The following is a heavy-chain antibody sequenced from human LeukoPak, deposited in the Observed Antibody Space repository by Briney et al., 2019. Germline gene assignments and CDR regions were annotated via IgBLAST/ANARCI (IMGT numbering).Heavy chain of an antibody. CDR3: ARPDDSSGWYFGDY. D-gene: IGHD6-19*01. Sequence: TGGSLRLSCAASGFTFSSYSMNWVRQAPGKGLEWVSYISSSSSTIYYADSVKGRFTISRDNAKNSLYLQMNSLRAEDTAVYYCARPDDSSGWYFGDYWGQGTLVTVSS. CDR2: ISSSSSTI. J-gene: IGHJ4*02. CDR1: GFTFSSYS. V-gene: IGHV3-48*04.